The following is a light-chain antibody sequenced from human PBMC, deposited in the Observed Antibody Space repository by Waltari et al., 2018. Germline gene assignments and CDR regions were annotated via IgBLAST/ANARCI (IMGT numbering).Light chain of an antibody. V-gene: IGKV1-5*03. CDR1: ESIGYW. J-gene: IGKJ1*01. CDR3: QQYQTDPWT. CDR2: KAS. Sequence: DIQMTQSPSTLSASVGDRVTITCRPCESIGYWLAWYQQKPGKVPNLIIYKASNLESGVPSRFSVSGSGTDFSLTINGLLPDDFATYYCQQYQTDPWTFGQGTKVEVK.